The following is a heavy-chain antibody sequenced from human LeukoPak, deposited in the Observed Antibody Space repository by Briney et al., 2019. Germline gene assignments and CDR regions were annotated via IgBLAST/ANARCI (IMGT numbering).Heavy chain of an antibody. CDR3: ARDYGDYSWFDP. V-gene: IGHV1-69*05. D-gene: IGHD4-17*01. CDR1: GGTFSSYA. Sequence: SVKVSCKASGGTFSSYAISWVRQAPGQGLEWMGRIIPIFGTANYAQKLQGRVTMTTDTSTSTAYMELRSLRSDDTAVYYCARDYGDYSWFDPWGQGTLVTVSS. CDR2: IIPIFGTA. J-gene: IGHJ5*02.